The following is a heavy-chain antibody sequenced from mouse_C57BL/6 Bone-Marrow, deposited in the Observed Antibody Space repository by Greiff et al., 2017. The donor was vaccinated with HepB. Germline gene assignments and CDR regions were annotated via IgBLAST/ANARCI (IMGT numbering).Heavy chain of an antibody. V-gene: IGHV3-6*01. Sequence: EVKLMESGPGLVKPSQSLSLTCSVTGYSITSGYYWNWIRQFPGNKLEWMGYISYDGSNNYNPSLKSRISITRDTSKNQYYLQLNSVTTEDTATYYCARYHYSNYVAFDYWGKAPLSQSPQ. CDR2: ISYDGSN. CDR1: GYSITSGYY. D-gene: IGHD2-5*01. J-gene: IGHJ2*01. CDR3: ARYHYSNYVAFDY.